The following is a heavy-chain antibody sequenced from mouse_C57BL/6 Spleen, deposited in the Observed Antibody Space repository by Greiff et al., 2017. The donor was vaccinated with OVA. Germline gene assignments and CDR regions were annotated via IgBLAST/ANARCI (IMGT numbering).Heavy chain of an antibody. J-gene: IGHJ3*01. D-gene: IGHD4-1*01. CDR1: GYTFTSYW. CDR2: IHPNSGST. Sequence: QVQLQQSGAELVKPGASVKLSCKASGYTFTSYWMHWVKQRPGQGLEWIGMIHPNSGSTNYNEKFKSKATLTVDKSSSTAYMQLSSLTSEDSAVYYCATNWDVGWFADWGQGTLVTVSA. CDR3: ATNWDVGWFAD. V-gene: IGHV1-64*01.